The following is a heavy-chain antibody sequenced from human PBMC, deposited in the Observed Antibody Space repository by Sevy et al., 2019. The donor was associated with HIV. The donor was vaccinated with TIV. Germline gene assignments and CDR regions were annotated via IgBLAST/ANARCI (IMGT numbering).Heavy chain of an antibody. CDR3: ARDRGCYYGNWFDP. Sequence: GGSLRLSCAASGFTFSSYWMHWVRQAPGKGLVWVSRINRDGSSTSYADSVKGRFTISRDNAKNTLYVQVNSLRAEDTAVYYCARDRGCYYGNWFDPWGQGTLVTVSS. V-gene: IGHV3-74*01. J-gene: IGHJ5*01. CDR1: GFTFSSYW. D-gene: IGHD1-26*01. CDR2: INRDGSST.